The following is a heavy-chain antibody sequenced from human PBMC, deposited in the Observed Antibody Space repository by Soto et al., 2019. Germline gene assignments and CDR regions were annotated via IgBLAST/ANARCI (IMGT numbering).Heavy chain of an antibody. Sequence: SETLSLTCTVSGGSINSGGYYWNLIRQHPGEGLEWIGYIYYSGSTYYNPSLKSRVTISVDRSKNQFSLKLSSVTAADTAVYYCARGQVVAAQHWGQGTLVTVSS. V-gene: IGHV4-31*03. CDR3: ARGQVVAAQH. CDR1: GGSINSGGYY. J-gene: IGHJ4*02. D-gene: IGHD2-15*01. CDR2: IYYSGST.